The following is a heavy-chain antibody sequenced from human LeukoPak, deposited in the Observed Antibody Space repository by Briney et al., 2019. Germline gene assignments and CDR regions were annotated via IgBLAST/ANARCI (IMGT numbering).Heavy chain of an antibody. D-gene: IGHD6-19*01. CDR2: IYYSGST. CDR3: ARHKYSSGWPPEGAFDI. CDR1: GGSISSYY. J-gene: IGHJ3*02. Sequence: PSETLSLTCTVSGGSISSYYWGWIRQPPRKGLEWIASIYYSGSTYYNPSLKSRVTISVDTSKNQFSLKLSSVTAADTAAYYCARHKYSSGWPPEGAFDIWGQGTMVTVSS. V-gene: IGHV4-39*01.